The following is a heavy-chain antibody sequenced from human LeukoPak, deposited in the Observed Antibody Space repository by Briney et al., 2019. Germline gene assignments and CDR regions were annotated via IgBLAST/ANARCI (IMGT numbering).Heavy chain of an antibody. CDR3: ARSLYFIVGLTSAPDY. Sequence: NPSETLSLTCTVSGGSISSGGYYWGWIRQPPGKGLEWIGEINHSGSTNYNPSLKSRVTISVDTAKNQFSLRLSSVTAADTAVYYCARSLYFIVGLTSAPDYWGQGTLVTVSS. CDR2: INHSGST. D-gene: IGHD1-26*01. J-gene: IGHJ4*02. V-gene: IGHV4-39*07. CDR1: GGSISSGGYY.